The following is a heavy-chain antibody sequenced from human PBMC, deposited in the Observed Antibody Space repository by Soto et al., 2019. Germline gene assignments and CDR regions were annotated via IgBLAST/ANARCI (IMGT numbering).Heavy chain of an antibody. Sequence: QVQLVQSGAEVKRPGSSVKVSCKASGDTFSTFTLSWMRQAPGQGLEWMGGIVPIFQTANYARKFQGRLTITADESTTTAYMELSSLLSEDTALYFCATTLEPTSWGVFDYWGQGTLVTVS. J-gene: IGHJ4*02. V-gene: IGHV1-69*01. D-gene: IGHD3-16*01. CDR3: ATTLEPTSWGVFDY. CDR2: IVPIFQTA. CDR1: GDTFSTFT.